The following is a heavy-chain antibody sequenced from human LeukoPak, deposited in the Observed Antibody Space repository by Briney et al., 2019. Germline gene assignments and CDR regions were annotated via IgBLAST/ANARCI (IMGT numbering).Heavy chain of an antibody. D-gene: IGHD3-3*01. CDR2: ISGSGGST. J-gene: IGHJ4*02. V-gene: IGHV3-23*01. CDR1: GFTFSSYA. Sequence: GGSLRLSCAASGFTFSSYAMSWVRQAPGKGLEWVSAISGSGGSTYYADSVKGRFTISRDNSKNTLYLQMNSLRAEDTAVYYCAKDRGLRFLEWLPPGYFDYWGQGTLVTVSS. CDR3: AKDRGLRFLEWLPPGYFDY.